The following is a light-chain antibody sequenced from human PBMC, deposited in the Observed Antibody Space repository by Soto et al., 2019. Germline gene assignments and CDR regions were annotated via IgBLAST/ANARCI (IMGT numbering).Light chain of an antibody. V-gene: IGKV3-15*01. Sequence: EIVRTQSPATLSVSPGERATLSCRASQSVSSNLAWYQQKPGQAHRLLIYGASTRATGIPARFSGSGSGTDFSLTISRLEPEDFAVYYCQRYGTSTTFGQGTKVDIK. CDR2: GAS. CDR1: QSVSSN. J-gene: IGKJ1*01. CDR3: QRYGTSTT.